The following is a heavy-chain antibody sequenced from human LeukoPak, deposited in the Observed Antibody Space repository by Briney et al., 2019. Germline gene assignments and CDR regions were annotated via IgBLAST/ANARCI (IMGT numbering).Heavy chain of an antibody. V-gene: IGHV1-46*01. Sequence: ASVKVSCKASGYTFTRYYLHWVRQAPGQGLEWMGIINPSDGGTTYAQKFQGRVTMTRDTSTSTVYMELSSPRSEDTAVYYCASYSSGSPRWDVWGKGTTVTVSS. CDR2: INPSDGGT. D-gene: IGHD3-10*01. CDR3: ASYSSGSPRWDV. CDR1: GYTFTRYY. J-gene: IGHJ6*04.